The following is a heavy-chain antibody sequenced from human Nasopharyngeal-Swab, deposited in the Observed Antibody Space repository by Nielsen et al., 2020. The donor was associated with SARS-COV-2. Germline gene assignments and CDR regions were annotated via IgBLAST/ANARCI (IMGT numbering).Heavy chain of an antibody. D-gene: IGHD6-13*01. CDR1: GISPSTRGMG. V-gene: IGHV2-70*01. CDR2: IDWDDDK. Sequence: SGPTLVKPTQTVTLTCTVSGISPSTRGMGESWSRQPPGKALEWLALIDWDDDKYYSTSLKTRLTISKDTSKNQVVLTMTNMDPVDTATYYCARIRQTHSSWIYYFDYWGQGTLVTVSS. J-gene: IGHJ4*02. CDR3: ARIRQTHSSWIYYFDY.